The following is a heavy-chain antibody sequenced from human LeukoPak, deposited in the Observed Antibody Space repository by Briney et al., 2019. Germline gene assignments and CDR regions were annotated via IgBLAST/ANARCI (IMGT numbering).Heavy chain of an antibody. D-gene: IGHD6-19*01. V-gene: IGHV4-39*01. CDR1: GGSISSSSYY. CDR2: IYYSGST. Sequence: SETLSLTCTVSGGSISSSSYYWGWIRQPPGKGLEWIGSIYYSGSTYYNPSLKSRVTISVDTSKNQFSLKLSSVTAADTAVYYCANRIAVAGTAFDYWGQGTLVTVSS. CDR3: ANRIAVAGTAFDY. J-gene: IGHJ4*02.